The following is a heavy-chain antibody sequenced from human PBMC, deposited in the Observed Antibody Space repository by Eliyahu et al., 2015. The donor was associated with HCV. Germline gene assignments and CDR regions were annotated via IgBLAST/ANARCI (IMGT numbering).Heavy chain of an antibody. CDR2: IIPIFGTA. CDR3: ARDWWAGRGYSYGRRDYYFDY. Sequence: QVQLVQSGAEVKKPGSSVKVSCKASGGTFSSYAIXXVRQAPGQGLEWMGGIIPIFGTANYAQKFQGRVTITADESTSTAYMELSSLRSEDTAVYYCARDWWAGRGYSYGRRDYYFDYWGQGTLVTVSS. CDR1: GGTFSSYA. J-gene: IGHJ4*02. V-gene: IGHV1-69*01. D-gene: IGHD5-18*01.